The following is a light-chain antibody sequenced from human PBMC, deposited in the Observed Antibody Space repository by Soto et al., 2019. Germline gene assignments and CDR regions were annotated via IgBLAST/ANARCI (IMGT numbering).Light chain of an antibody. CDR1: QSIGDS. V-gene: IGKV1-5*01. J-gene: IGKJ1*01. Sequence: DIQMTQSPSTLSASVGDRVTITCRASQSIGDSLAWYQQKPGKAPYLLISDVSSLERGVPSRFSGSGSGKEFTLTISSMQPDDFATFYCQQYNGYSRTFGQGTKVDIK. CDR2: DVS. CDR3: QQYNGYSRT.